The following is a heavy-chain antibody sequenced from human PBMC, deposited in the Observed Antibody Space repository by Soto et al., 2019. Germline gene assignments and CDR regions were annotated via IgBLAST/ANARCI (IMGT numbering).Heavy chain of an antibody. D-gene: IGHD4-17*01. Sequence: QVQLQQWGAGLLKPSETLSLTCAVYGGSFSGYYWSWIRQPPGKGLEWIGEINHSGSTNYNPSLKSHVTISVDTSKNQFSLKLSSVTAADTAVYYCARGRMTTVTYWYFDLWGRGTLVTVSS. CDR2: INHSGST. V-gene: IGHV4-34*01. CDR3: ARGRMTTVTYWYFDL. CDR1: GGSFSGYY. J-gene: IGHJ2*01.